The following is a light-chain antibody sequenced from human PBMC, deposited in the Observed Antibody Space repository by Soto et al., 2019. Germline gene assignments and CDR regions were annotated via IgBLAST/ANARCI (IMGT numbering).Light chain of an antibody. CDR3: QQYGTSPYT. J-gene: IGKJ2*01. Sequence: EIVLTQSPGTLSLSPGERATLSCRASDSVSSNYLAWYQQQPGQAPRLLIHGASRRATGIPDRLSGSGSGTDFTLTINRLEPEDFAVYYCQQYGTSPYTFGQGTKLKIK. CDR2: GAS. V-gene: IGKV3-20*01. CDR1: DSVSSNY.